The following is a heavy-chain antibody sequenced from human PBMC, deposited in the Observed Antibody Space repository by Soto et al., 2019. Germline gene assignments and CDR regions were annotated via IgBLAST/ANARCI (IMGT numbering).Heavy chain of an antibody. CDR3: ARVGGWYVPDY. J-gene: IGHJ4*02. CDR2: INAGNGNT. D-gene: IGHD6-19*01. CDR1: GYTFTSYA. Sequence: QVQLVQSGAEEKKPGASVKVSCKASGYTFTSYAMHWVRQAPGQRLEWMGWINAGNGNTKYSQKFQGRVTITRDTAASSAYMELCSLRSEDTAVYYCARVGGWYVPDYWGQGTLVTVSS. V-gene: IGHV1-3*05.